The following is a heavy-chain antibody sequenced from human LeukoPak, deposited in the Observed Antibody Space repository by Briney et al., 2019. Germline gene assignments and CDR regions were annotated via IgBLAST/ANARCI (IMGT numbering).Heavy chain of an antibody. CDR1: GGSISSSSYY. V-gene: IGHV4-39*07. D-gene: IGHD3-22*01. CDR3: ASTIRDEDSSGYNRYYYYMDV. CDR2: IYYSGST. J-gene: IGHJ6*03. Sequence: SETLSLTCTVSGGSISSSSYYWGWIRQPPGKGLEWIGSIYYSGSTYYNPSLKSRVTISVDTSKNQFSLKLSSVTAADTAVYYCASTIRDEDSSGYNRYYYYMDVWGKGTTVTVSS.